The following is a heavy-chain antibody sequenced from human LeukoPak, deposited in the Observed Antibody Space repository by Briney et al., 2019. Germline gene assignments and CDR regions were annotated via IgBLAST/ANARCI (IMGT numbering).Heavy chain of an antibody. D-gene: IGHD1-26*01. CDR3: ARGQGGVNAFDI. CDR1: GYIFINYW. Sequence: GESLKISCEGSGYIFINYWIGWVRQMPGKGLEWMGIIYAGDSDTRYRPSFQGQVTISADKSINTAYLQWSSLKASDTAMYFCARGQGGVNAFDIWGQGTMVTVSS. CDR2: IYAGDSDT. J-gene: IGHJ3*02. V-gene: IGHV5-51*01.